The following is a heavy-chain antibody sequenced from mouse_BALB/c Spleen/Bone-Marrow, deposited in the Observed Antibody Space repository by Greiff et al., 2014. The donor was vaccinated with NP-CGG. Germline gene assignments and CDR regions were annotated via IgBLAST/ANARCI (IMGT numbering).Heavy chain of an antibody. CDR1: GFTFTSYW. Sequence: QVQLQQSGAELVKPGASMKLSCMASGFTFTSYWIHWVKQRPGQGPEWIGEINPSNGRTNYNEKFKSKATLTEDKSSSTAHMQLSSLTSEDSAVYYCARDGNYRYAMDYWGQGTSVTVSS. V-gene: IGHV1S81*02. J-gene: IGHJ4*01. D-gene: IGHD2-1*01. CDR2: INPSNGRT. CDR3: ARDGNYRYAMDY.